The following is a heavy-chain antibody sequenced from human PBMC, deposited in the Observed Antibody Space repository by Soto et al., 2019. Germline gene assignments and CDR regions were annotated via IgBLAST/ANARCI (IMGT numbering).Heavy chain of an antibody. Sequence: EVQLVESGGGLVKPGESLRLSCAASGFTFSNDWMNWVRQATGKGLEWVGRIKNKNDGGTTDYAAPVKGRFTISRDDSKNMLYLQMNGLRTEDTAMYYCATGSYSSGRHVVYWGQGTLVTVSS. V-gene: IGHV3-15*07. CDR3: ATGSYSSGRHVVY. J-gene: IGHJ4*02. CDR1: GFTFSNDW. D-gene: IGHD6-19*01. CDR2: IKNKNDGGTT.